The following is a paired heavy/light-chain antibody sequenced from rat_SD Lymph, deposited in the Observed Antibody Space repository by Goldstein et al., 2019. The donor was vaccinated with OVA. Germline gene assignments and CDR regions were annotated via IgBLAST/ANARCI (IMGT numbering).Light chain of an antibody. CDR3: QQFYEKPFT. CDR1: KSISNF. Sequence: DVQMTQSLSHLAASPGESVSISCKASKSISNFLAWYQQKPGETYKLLIYPGSTLQYGGLSRFSGSGSGTDFTLTIRSLEPEDFGLYYCQQFYEKPFTFGTGTKLELK. J-gene: IGKJ2-1*01. V-gene: IGKV16S1*01. CDR2: PGS.
Heavy chain of an antibody. D-gene: IGHD1-1*01. CDR3: ARSFFGVNSFDY. V-gene: IGHV7-7*01. Sequence: EVKLLESGGGLVQPGTSLRLSCAASGFTFTDFYMSWIRQPPGKAPEWLGVIRNKANGYTTEDNPSVEGRFTISRDNNQSILFLQMNTLRAEDTAIYYCARSFFGVNSFDYWGQGVMVTVSS. CDR2: IRNKANGYTT. CDR1: GFTFTDFY. J-gene: IGHJ2*01.